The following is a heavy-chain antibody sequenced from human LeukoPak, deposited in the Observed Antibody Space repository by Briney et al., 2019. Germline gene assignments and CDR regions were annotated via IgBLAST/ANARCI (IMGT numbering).Heavy chain of an antibody. J-gene: IGHJ6*04. Sequence: PSETLSLTCAVYGGSFSGYYWSWIRQPPGKGLEWIGEINHSGSTNYNPSLKSRVTISVDTSKNQLSLKLSSVTAADTAVYYCARAVYYYGSGSYYYYYGMDVWGKGTTVTVSS. CDR3: ARAVYYYGSGSYYYYYGMDV. CDR1: GGSFSGYY. D-gene: IGHD3-10*01. CDR2: INHSGST. V-gene: IGHV4-34*01.